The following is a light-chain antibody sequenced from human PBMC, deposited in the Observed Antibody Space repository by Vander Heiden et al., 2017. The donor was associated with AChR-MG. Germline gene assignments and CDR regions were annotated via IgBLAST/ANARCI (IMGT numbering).Light chain of an antibody. V-gene: IGKV3-11*01. CDR1: QSVSSY. J-gene: IGKJ3*01. Sequence: PGERATLSCRASQSVSSYLAWYQQKPGQAPRLLIYDASNRATGIPARFSGSGSGTDFTLTISSLEPEDFAVYYCQQRSNWPLTFGHGTKVDI. CDR3: QQRSNWPLT. CDR2: DAS.